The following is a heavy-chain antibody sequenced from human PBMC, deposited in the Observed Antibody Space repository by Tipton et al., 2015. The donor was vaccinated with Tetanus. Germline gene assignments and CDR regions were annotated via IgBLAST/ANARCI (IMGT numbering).Heavy chain of an antibody. V-gene: IGHV4-59*12. D-gene: IGHD5-18*01. CDR3: ARGGSYSYGPRGFDL. CDR2: IFYSGRT. Sequence: TLSLTCNVSGDSMTDFYWSWIRQPPGKGLEWIAYIFYSGRTQYNPSLKSRVTISVDTPKNQFSLKLTSLTVADTAVYYCARGGSYSYGPRGFDLWGRGTLVTVSS. J-gene: IGHJ2*01. CDR1: GDSMTDFY.